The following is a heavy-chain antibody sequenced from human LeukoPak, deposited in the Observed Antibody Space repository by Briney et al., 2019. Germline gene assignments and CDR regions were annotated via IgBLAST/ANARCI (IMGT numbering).Heavy chain of an antibody. D-gene: IGHD3-10*01. J-gene: IGHJ4*02. CDR1: GGSFSGYY. CDR2: INHSGST. Sequence: KPSETLSLTCAVYGGSFSGYYWSWIRQPPGKGLEWIGEINHSGSTNYNPSLKSRVTISVDTSKNQFSLKLSSVTAADTAVYYCAREGGRVRGVTAYYFDYWGQGTLVTVSS. CDR3: AREGGRVRGVTAYYFDY. V-gene: IGHV4-34*01.